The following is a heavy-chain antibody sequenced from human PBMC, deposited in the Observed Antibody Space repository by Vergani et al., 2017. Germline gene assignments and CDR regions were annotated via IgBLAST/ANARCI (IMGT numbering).Heavy chain of an antibody. CDR1: GFTFSSYS. J-gene: IGHJ2*01. Sequence: EVQLVESGGALVKPGGSLRLSCAASGFTFSSYSMNWVRQAPGKGLEWVSSISSSSSYIYYADSVKGRFTISRDNAKNSLYLQMNSLRAEDTAVYYCARDGEYCSSTSCHPWWYFDLWGRGTLVTVSS. V-gene: IGHV3-21*01. CDR3: ARDGEYCSSTSCHPWWYFDL. CDR2: ISSSSSYI. D-gene: IGHD2-2*01.